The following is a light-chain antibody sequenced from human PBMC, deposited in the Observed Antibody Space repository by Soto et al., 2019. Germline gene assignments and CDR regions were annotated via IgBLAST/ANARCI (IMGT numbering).Light chain of an antibody. Sequence: EIVMTQSPATLAVSLGESATLSCRASQSVSNHLAWYQQKPGQAPRLLVYGASTRATGFPARFSGSGSGTEFTLTISSLQSEDFAVYYCQQYNNWPPVFTFGPGTKVDIK. CDR3: QQYNNWPPVFT. CDR2: GAS. CDR1: QSVSNH. J-gene: IGKJ3*01. V-gene: IGKV3-15*01.